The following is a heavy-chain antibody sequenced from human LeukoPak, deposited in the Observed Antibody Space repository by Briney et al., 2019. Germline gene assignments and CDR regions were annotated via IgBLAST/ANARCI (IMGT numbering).Heavy chain of an antibody. D-gene: IGHD6-19*01. Sequence: GGSLRLSCAASGFTFSHHAMSWVRQAPGRGLEWVSTIDRSGDDTYYADSVKGRFTISRDNSKNTLYLQMNSLRAEDTAVYYCAKGAVAGNQKPGGYWGQGTLVTVSS. CDR2: IDRSGDDT. CDR3: AKGAVAGNQKPGGY. J-gene: IGHJ4*02. CDR1: GFTFSHHA. V-gene: IGHV3-23*01.